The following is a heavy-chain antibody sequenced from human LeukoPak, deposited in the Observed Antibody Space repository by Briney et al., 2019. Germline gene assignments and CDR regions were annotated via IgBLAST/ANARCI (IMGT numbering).Heavy chain of an antibody. CDR1: GFTVSSNY. Sequence: GGSLRLSCAASGFTVSSNYMSWVRQAPGKGLESGSVIYSGGSTYYADSVKGRFTISRDNSKKTLYRQMNSLRAEDTAVYYCARGHIVVVPAEHSYDYYYYYGMDVWGQGTTVTVSS. CDR2: IYSGGST. CDR3: ARGHIVVVPAEHSYDYYYYYGMDV. V-gene: IGHV3-66*02. D-gene: IGHD2-2*01. J-gene: IGHJ6*02.